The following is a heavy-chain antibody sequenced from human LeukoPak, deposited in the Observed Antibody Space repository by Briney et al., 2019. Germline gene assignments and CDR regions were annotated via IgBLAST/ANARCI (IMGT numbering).Heavy chain of an antibody. CDR3: AKDGRAVADY. D-gene: IGHD6-19*01. V-gene: IGHV3-30*18. Sequence: GGSLRLSCAASGFTFGSYGMHWVRQAPGKGLEWVAVISYDGSNKYYADSVKGRFTISRDNSKNTLYLQMNSLRAEDTAVYYCAKDGRAVADYWGQGTLVTVSS. J-gene: IGHJ4*02. CDR2: ISYDGSNK. CDR1: GFTFGSYG.